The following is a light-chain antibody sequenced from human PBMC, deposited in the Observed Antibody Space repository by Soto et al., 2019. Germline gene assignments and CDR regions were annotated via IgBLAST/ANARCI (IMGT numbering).Light chain of an antibody. V-gene: IGKV3-15*01. Sequence: EIVLTQSPATLSLSPGERATLSCRASRSISRYLAWYQQKAGQAPRLLIYGTSTRATGIPARFSGSGSGTDFTLTISSLQFEDFAVYYCQQYNNWPRTFGQGTKVDI. CDR3: QQYNNWPRT. J-gene: IGKJ1*01. CDR1: RSISRY. CDR2: GTS.